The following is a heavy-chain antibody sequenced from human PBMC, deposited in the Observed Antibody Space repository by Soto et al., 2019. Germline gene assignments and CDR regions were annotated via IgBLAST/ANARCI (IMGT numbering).Heavy chain of an antibody. V-gene: IGHV3-30*18. CDR3: AKDHGYSYGFVDY. CDR2: ISYDGSNK. Sequence: GGSLRLSCAASGFTFSSYGMHWVRQAPGKGLEWVAVISYDGSNKYYADSVKGRFTISRDNSKNTLYLQMNSLRAEDTAVYYCAKDHGYSYGFVDYWGQGTLVTVSS. D-gene: IGHD5-18*01. J-gene: IGHJ4*02. CDR1: GFTFSSYG.